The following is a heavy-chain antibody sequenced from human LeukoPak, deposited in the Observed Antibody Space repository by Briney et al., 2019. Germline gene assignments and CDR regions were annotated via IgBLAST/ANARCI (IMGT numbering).Heavy chain of an antibody. CDR2: IKSKTDGGTT. CDR1: GFTFSNAR. J-gene: IGHJ4*02. D-gene: IGHD4-17*01. CDR3: TTETESDDYGDYGSLKYFDY. Sequence: GGSLRLSCAASGFTFSNARMSWVRQAPGKGLEWVGRIKSKTDGGTTDYAAPVKGRFTISRDDSKNTLYLQMNSLKTEDTAVYYCTTETESDDYGDYGSLKYFDYWGQGTLVTVSS. V-gene: IGHV3-15*01.